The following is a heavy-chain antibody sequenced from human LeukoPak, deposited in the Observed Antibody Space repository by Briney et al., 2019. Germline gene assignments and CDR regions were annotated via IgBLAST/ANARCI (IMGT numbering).Heavy chain of an antibody. CDR3: ARPHSSSWYSYLDYYFDY. V-gene: IGHV4-39*01. J-gene: IGHJ4*02. CDR1: GGSLSSSSYY. D-gene: IGHD6-13*01. CDR2: IYYSGST. Sequence: SETLSLTCTVSGGSLSSSSYYWGWLRQPPGKGLEWIGSIYYSGSTHYNPSLKSRVTISVDTSKNQFSLKLSSVTAADTAVYYCARPHSSSWYSYLDYYFDYWGQGTLVTVSS.